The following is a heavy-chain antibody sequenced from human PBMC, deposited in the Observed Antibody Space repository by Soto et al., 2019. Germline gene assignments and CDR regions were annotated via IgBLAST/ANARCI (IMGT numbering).Heavy chain of an antibody. V-gene: IGHV4-59*11. CDR3: ATRFYTSGVFFDY. D-gene: IGHD2-2*02. CDR2: IYNGGRT. Sequence: QVQLQESGPGLVKTSETRSLTCTVSGGSISDHYYMWIRQSPGKGLEYIGYIYNGGRTDYNPSLTSRVIISADTSKNQFSLKMTSVTAADTAVYYCATRFYTSGVFFDYWGQGTPVTVSS. J-gene: IGHJ4*02. CDR1: GGSISDHY.